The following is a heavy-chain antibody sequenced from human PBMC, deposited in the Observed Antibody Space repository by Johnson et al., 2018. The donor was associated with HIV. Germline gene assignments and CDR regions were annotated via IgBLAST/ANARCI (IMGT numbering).Heavy chain of an antibody. D-gene: IGHD7-27*01. CDR3: AKERSWAFDI. J-gene: IGHJ3*02. CDR2: IRYDGSNK. CDR1: RFTFSDYY. Sequence: QVQLVESGGGWVKPGGSLRLSCAASRFTFSDYYMTWIRQAPGKGLEWVAFIRYDGSNKYYADSVKGRFTISRDNSNNTLYLQMNSLRAEDTAVYYCAKERSWAFDIWGQGTMVTVS. V-gene: IGHV3-30*02.